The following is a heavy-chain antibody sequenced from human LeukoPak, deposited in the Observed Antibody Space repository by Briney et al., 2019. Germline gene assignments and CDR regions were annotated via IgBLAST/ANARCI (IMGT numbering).Heavy chain of an antibody. Sequence: PSETLSLTCAVYGGSFSGYYWSWIRQPPGKGLEWIGEINHSGSTNYNPSLKSRVTISVDTSKNQFSLKLSSVTAADTAVYYCARGRADDYGDWWGYYYMDVWGKGTTVTVSS. V-gene: IGHV4-34*01. D-gene: IGHD4-17*01. CDR3: ARGRADDYGDWWGYYYMDV. CDR2: INHSGST. J-gene: IGHJ6*03. CDR1: GGSFSGYY.